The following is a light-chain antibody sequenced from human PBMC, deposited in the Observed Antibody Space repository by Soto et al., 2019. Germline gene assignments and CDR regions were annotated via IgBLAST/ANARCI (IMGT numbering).Light chain of an antibody. CDR1: QSLSVSY. V-gene: IGKV3-20*01. J-gene: IGKJ1*01. Sequence: EIVLTQSPGTLSLSPGDRATLSCRASQSLSVSYMAWYQQRPGQAPRLLIYGTSTRAAGVPDRFSGSGSGTEFTLAISRLEPEEFAVYYCHQFGDSPQTFGQGTTVEI. CDR2: GTS. CDR3: HQFGDSPQT.